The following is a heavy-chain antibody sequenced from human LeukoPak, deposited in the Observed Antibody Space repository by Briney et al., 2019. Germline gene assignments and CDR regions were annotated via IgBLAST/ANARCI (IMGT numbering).Heavy chain of an antibody. V-gene: IGHV3-33*01. CDR1: GFHIGNAG. CDR3: ARDMAVMKREFDY. Sequence: GRSLRLSCVVSGFHIGNAGMYWVRQAPGKGLEWVALIWHDGNNIYYGDSVRGRFTISRDSSKNTVYLQMNRLRVDDTAVYYCARDMAVMKREFDYWGQGTLVTVSS. CDR2: IWHDGNNI. D-gene: IGHD1-1*01. J-gene: IGHJ4*02.